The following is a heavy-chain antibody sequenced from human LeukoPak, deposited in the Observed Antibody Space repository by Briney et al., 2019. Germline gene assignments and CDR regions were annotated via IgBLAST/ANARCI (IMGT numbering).Heavy chain of an antibody. D-gene: IGHD3-16*02. CDR3: AKDYDYIWGSYRQFVY. V-gene: IGHV3-23*01. CDR2: ISGSGGST. Sequence: GWSLRLSCAASGFTFSSYAMSGVRQAPGKGLEWVSAISGSGGSTYYADSVKGRFTISRDNSKNTLYLQMNSLRAEDTAVYYCAKDYDYIWGSYRQFVYWGQGTLVTVSS. CDR1: GFTFSSYA. J-gene: IGHJ4*02.